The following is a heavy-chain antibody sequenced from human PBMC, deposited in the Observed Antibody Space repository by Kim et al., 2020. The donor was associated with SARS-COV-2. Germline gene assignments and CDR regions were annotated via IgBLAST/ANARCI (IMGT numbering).Heavy chain of an antibody. D-gene: IGHD3-10*01. J-gene: IGHJ5*02. V-gene: IGHV1-2*02. CDR3: ARVPYGSGSYYNA. Sequence: YARKCQGRVTMTRDPSISTAYMELSRLRSDDTAVYYCARVPYGSGSYYNAWGQGTLVTVSS.